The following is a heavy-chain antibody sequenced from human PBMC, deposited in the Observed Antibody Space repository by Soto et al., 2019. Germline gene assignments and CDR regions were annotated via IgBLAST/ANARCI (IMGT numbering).Heavy chain of an antibody. J-gene: IGHJ4*02. CDR3: ARGPTYDIAAAGQGHFDY. D-gene: IGHD6-13*01. V-gene: IGHV4-34*01. Sequence: ETLSLTCAVYGGSFSGYYWSWIRQPPGKGLEWIGEINHSGSTNYNPSLKSRVTISVDTSKNQFSLKLSSVTAADTAVYYCARGPTYDIAAAGQGHFDYWGQGTLVTVSS. CDR1: GGSFSGYY. CDR2: INHSGST.